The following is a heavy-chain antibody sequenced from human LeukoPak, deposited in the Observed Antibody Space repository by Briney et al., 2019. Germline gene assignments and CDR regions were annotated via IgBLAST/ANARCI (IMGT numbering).Heavy chain of an antibody. CDR1: GGSISSGSYY. J-gene: IGHJ5*02. V-gene: IGHV4-61*02. CDR3: ASIYYYDSAPIDP. D-gene: IGHD3-22*01. CDR2: IYTSGST. Sequence: SETLSLTCTVSGGSISSGSYYWSWIRQPAGKGLEWIGRIYTSGSTNYNPSLKSRVTISVDTPKNQFSLKLSSVTAADTAVYYCASIYYYDSAPIDPWGQGTLVTVSS.